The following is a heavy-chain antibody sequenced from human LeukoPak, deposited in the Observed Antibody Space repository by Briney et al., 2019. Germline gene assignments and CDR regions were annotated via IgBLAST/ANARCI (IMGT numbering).Heavy chain of an antibody. Sequence: SETLSLTCTVSGGSISSYYWSWIRQPPGKGLEWIGYIYYSGSTNYNPSLKSRVTISVDTSKNQFSLKLSSVTAADTAVYYCVRDPHALDYWGRGTLVTVSS. CDR1: GGSISSYY. V-gene: IGHV4-59*01. CDR2: IYYSGST. CDR3: VRDPHALDY. J-gene: IGHJ4*02.